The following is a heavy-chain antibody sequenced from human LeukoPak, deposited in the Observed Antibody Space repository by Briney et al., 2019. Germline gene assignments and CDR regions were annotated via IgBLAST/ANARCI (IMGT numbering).Heavy chain of an antibody. CDR1: GGSISSYY. V-gene: IGHV4-59*01. Sequence: SETLSLTCTVSGGSISSYYWSWIRQPPGKGLEWIGYIYYSGSTNYNPSLKSRVTISVDTSKNQFSLKLSSVTAADTAVYYCARSAVVIISPGAFDIWGQGAMVTVSS. J-gene: IGHJ3*02. D-gene: IGHD3-3*01. CDR2: IYYSGST. CDR3: ARSAVVIISPGAFDI.